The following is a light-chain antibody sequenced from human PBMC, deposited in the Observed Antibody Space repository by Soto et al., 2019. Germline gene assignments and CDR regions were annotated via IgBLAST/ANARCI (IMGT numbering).Light chain of an antibody. V-gene: IGLV1-40*01. CDR3: QSYDTTLGAWV. CDR2: SNI. J-gene: IGLJ3*02. CDR1: RSNIGAPYD. Sequence: QSVLTQPPSVSGAPGQRVTISCTGSRSNIGAPYDVHWYQQLPGTAPKLLIFSNINRPSGVPDRFSGSKSGTSASLAITGLQPEDEGDYYCQSYDTTLGAWVFGGGTKVTVL.